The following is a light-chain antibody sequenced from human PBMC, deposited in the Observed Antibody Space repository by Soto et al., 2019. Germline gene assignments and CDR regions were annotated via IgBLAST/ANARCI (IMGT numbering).Light chain of an antibody. CDR2: DAS. J-gene: IGKJ4*01. V-gene: IGKV1-5*01. CDR3: QQYLTYSSLT. Sequence: DIQMTQSPSTLSASVVDRVSLTCRASQSISTWLAWYQQKIGKAPKLLIYDASTLESGVPSRFSGSGSGTEFTLTISSLQPDDFATYYCQQYLTYSSLTFGGGTKVDIK. CDR1: QSISTW.